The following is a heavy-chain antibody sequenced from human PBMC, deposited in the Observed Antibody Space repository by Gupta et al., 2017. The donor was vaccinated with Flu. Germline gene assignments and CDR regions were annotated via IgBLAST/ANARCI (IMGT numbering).Heavy chain of an antibody. V-gene: IGHV3-9*01. D-gene: IGHD7-27*01. CDR2: INWNSGNM. J-gene: IGHJ3*01. Sequence: GRECVSSINWNSGNMAYADSMKGRFTNSRNNAKNSLYLQMNSLRAEDTALYYCVKDIEPHGWGETRLAHGFDVWGQVTMVTVSS. CDR3: VKDIEPHGWGETRLAHGFDV.